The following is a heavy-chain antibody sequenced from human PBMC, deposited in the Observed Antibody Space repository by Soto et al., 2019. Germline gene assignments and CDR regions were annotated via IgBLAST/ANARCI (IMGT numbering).Heavy chain of an antibody. D-gene: IGHD2-21*02. CDR1: GDAVRVGTHY. Sequence: SETLSLTCTVSGDAVRVGTHYLTWIRQPPGKGLEWVGYITYSGSANYNPSLKGRVTISLDTYKNHFSLRLISVTAADTAVYYCARAPGDPFHTLWGHGTVVTVSS. CDR2: ITYSGSA. V-gene: IGHV4-61*03. J-gene: IGHJ4*01. CDR3: ARAPGDPFHTL.